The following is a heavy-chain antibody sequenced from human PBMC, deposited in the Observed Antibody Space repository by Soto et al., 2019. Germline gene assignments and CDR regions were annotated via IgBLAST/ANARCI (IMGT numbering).Heavy chain of an antibody. CDR3: ARGGAGSFDH. CDR1: GFTFSSHW. CDR2: INNEGSST. J-gene: IGHJ4*02. V-gene: IGHV3-74*01. Sequence: EVPLVESGGGLVQPGGSLRLSCAASGFTFSSHWMHWVRQAPGKGLVWVSRINNEGSSTTYADSVKGRFTISRDNAKNTVFLQVNSLRDEDTAVYYCARGGAGSFDHWGQGILVTVSS.